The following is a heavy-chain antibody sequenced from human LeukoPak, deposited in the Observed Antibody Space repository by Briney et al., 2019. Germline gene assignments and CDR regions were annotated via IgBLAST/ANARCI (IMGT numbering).Heavy chain of an antibody. CDR2: IYSSGST. J-gene: IGHJ4*02. Sequence: SENLSLTCTVTGGYINSYDWSWIRQPAGKGLEWIGRIYSSGSTNYNPSLKSRVSMSVDTSKNQFSLKLTSVTAADTAVYYCARGGKATVVTMWGQGILVTVSS. V-gene: IGHV4-4*07. D-gene: IGHD4-23*01. CDR3: ARGGKATVVTM. CDR1: GGYINSYD.